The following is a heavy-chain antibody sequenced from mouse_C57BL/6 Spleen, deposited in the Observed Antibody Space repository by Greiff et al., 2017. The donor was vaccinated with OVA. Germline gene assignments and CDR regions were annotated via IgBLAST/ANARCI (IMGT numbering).Heavy chain of an antibody. CDR1: GYTFTSYW. D-gene: IGHD2-4*01. V-gene: IGHV1-61*01. J-gene: IGHJ2*01. Sequence: QVQLQQSGAELVRPGSSVKLSCKASGYTFTSYWMDWVKQRPGQGLEWIGNISPSNSDTHYNQKFKDKATLTVDKSSSTAYMQLNSLTSEDSAVYYCAFDYGGYWGQGTTLTVSS. CDR2: ISPSNSDT. CDR3: AFDYGGY.